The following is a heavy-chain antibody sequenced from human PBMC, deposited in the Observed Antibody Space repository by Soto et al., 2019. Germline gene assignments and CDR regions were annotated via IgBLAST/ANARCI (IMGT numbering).Heavy chain of an antibody. CDR2: INGDGRST. V-gene: IGHV3-74*01. CDR1: CFISSISW. CDR3: ARAQYLADDAFDI. Sequence: LXLSCAASCFISSISWRHWVLQVPGKGLVWVSRINGDGRSTSYADSVKGRFTISRDNAKNTLYLQMNSLRADDTAVYYCARAQYLADDAFDIWGQGAMVTVSS. J-gene: IGHJ3*02. D-gene: IGHD2-2*01.